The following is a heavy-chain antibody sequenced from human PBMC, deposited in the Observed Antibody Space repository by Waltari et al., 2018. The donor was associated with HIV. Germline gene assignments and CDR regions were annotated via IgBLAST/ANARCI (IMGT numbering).Heavy chain of an antibody. Sequence: EVQLVESGGGLVQPGGSLRLSCAASGFTFSSHWITWVRQAPGKGLEWVANIKQDGSEKYYADSVKGRFTISRDNAKNSLYLQMNSLRAEDTAVYYCASIYCSGGSCYDYWGQGTLVTVSS. CDR2: IKQDGSEK. V-gene: IGHV3-7*01. CDR1: GFTFSSHW. J-gene: IGHJ4*02. D-gene: IGHD2-15*01. CDR3: ASIYCSGGSCYDY.